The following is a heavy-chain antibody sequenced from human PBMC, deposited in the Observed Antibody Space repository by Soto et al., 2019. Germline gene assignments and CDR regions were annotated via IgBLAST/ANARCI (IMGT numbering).Heavy chain of an antibody. V-gene: IGHV4-31*03. CDR2: INYSGST. Sequence: SETLSLTCTVSGASVDSAGYFWTWIRQRPWKGLEWIGHINYSGSTDHTPSLRSRLMVSIDTSKNQFSLKLNSVTAADTAIYYCARGTGLSYTYGIDDWGQGXLVTVSS. CDR3: ARGTGLSYTYGIDD. D-gene: IGHD5-18*01. J-gene: IGHJ1*01. CDR1: GASVDSAGYF.